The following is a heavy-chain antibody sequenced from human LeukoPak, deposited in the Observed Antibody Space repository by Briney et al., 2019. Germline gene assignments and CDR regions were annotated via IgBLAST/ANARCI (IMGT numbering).Heavy chain of an antibody. J-gene: IGHJ4*02. V-gene: IGHV3-21*04. CDR3: AKDRGMGYYGSGDYDY. Sequence: PGGSLRLSCAASGFTFSSYSMNWVRQAPGKGLEWVSSISSSSSYIYYADSVKGRFTISRDNAKNSLYLQMNSLRAEDTAVYYCAKDRGMGYYGSGDYDYWGQGTLVTVSS. CDR1: GFTFSSYS. D-gene: IGHD3-10*01. CDR2: ISSSSSYI.